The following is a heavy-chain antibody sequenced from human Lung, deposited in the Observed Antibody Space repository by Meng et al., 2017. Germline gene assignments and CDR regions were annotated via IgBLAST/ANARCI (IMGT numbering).Heavy chain of an antibody. Sequence: QIPLKESGPTVEKPTQTLTLTCKFSGFPLNTSGVGVGWIRQPPGKALEWLALIYCDNDKRYGQSLKSRLTVTKDTSKNQVVLTMTNMDPVDTATYYCGPSPGNSGWSAEYFQHWGQGTLVTVSS. CDR2: IYCDNDK. CDR1: GFPLNTSGVG. D-gene: IGHD6-19*01. J-gene: IGHJ1*01. CDR3: GPSPGNSGWSAEYFQH. V-gene: IGHV2-5*05.